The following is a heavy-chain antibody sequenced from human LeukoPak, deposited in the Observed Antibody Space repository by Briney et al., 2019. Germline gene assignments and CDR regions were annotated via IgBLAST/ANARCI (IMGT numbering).Heavy chain of an antibody. CDR2: INHSGST. CDR3: ARGAPIYCSSTSCYAGFSYYYYMDV. D-gene: IGHD2-2*01. Sequence: PSETLSLTCAVYGGSFSGYYWSWIRQPPGKGLEGIGEINHSGSTNYNPSLKSRVNISVDTSKNQFSLKLSSVTAADTAVYYCARGAPIYCSSTSCYAGFSYYYYMDVWGKGTTVTVSS. V-gene: IGHV4-34*01. J-gene: IGHJ6*03. CDR1: GGSFSGYY.